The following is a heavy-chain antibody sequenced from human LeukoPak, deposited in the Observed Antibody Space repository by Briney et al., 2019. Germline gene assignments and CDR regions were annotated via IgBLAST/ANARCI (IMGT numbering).Heavy chain of an antibody. V-gene: IGHV3-23*01. CDR2: ISVGGESA. Sequence: LPGGSLRLSCTVSGFIVSTSGMSWVRQAQGKGLQTISAISVGGESAYYADSVKGRFTISRDNSKNTLYLQMNSLRVEGTAVYFCAQGYGNGWYPHWGQGSLVSVSS. CDR1: GFIVSTSG. D-gene: IGHD6-19*01. J-gene: IGHJ4*02. CDR3: AQGYGNGWYPH.